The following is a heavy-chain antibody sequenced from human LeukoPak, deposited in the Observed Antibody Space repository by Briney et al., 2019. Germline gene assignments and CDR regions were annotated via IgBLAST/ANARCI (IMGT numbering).Heavy chain of an antibody. V-gene: IGHV4-31*03. CDR2: IRPSGML. CDR1: GASFNSDEQY. Sequence: SETLFLTCTGSGASFNSDEQYWNWIRQSPGKGLEWIGSIRPSGMLYNNPSLESRVTMSRDTSKNQFSLNLNSVTAADMAVYFCSRGLDSRKLGYWGQGILVTVSS. J-gene: IGHJ4*02. D-gene: IGHD3-22*01. CDR3: SRGLDSRKLGY.